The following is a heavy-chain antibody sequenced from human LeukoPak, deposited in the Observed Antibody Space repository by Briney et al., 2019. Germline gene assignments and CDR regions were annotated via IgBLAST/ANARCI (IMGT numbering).Heavy chain of an antibody. CDR1: GFTFSSYA. CDR2: ISYDGSNK. D-gene: IGHD2-2*01. J-gene: IGHJ4*02. Sequence: GGSLRLSCAASGFTFSSYAMHWVRQAPGKRLEWVAVISYDGSNKYYADSVKGRFTISRDNSKNALYLQMNSLRAEDTAVYYCARDRGDAVVVPAATYFDYWGQGTLVTVSS. CDR3: ARDRGDAVVVPAATYFDY. V-gene: IGHV3-30*04.